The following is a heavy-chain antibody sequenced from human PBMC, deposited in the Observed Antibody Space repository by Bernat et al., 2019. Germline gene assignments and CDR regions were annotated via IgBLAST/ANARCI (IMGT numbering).Heavy chain of an antibody. CDR3: ARDRREMAIISSFDY. Sequence: VQLVESGGGLVKPGGSLRLSCAASGFTFSSYSMNWVRQAPGKGLEWVSSISSSSSYIYYADSVKGRFTISRDNAKNSLYLQMNSLRAEDTAVYYCARDRREMAIISSFDYWGQGTLVTVSS. V-gene: IGHV3-21*01. CDR2: ISSSSSYI. J-gene: IGHJ4*02. D-gene: IGHD5-24*01. CDR1: GFTFSSYS.